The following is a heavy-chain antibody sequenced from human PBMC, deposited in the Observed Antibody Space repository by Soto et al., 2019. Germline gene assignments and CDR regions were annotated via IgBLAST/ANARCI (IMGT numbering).Heavy chain of an antibody. J-gene: IGHJ4*02. D-gene: IGHD6-19*01. CDR3: VRDGWAVAEN. Sequence: EVQLVVSGGGSVQPGGSLRLSCASSGFTFSGFWMRWVRQGPGMGLVWVSGIKSDGTNTAYADSVRGRFTISRDNAKDTLYLQMNSLRAEDTAVDYCVRDGWAVAENWGQGTLGNVSS. CDR2: IKSDGTNT. V-gene: IGHV3-74*01. CDR1: GFTFSGFW.